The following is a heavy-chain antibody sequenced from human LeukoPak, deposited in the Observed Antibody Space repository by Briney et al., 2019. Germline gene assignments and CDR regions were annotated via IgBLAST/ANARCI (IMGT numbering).Heavy chain of an antibody. CDR3: AREADSGYSSSY. Sequence: GGSLRLSCAASGFTFSSYAMTWVRQAPGKGLEWVANIKQDGSEKYYVDSVKGRFTISRDNAKNSLYLQMNSLRAEDTAVYYCAREADSGYSSSYWGQGTLVTVSS. CDR1: GFTFSSYA. D-gene: IGHD6-13*01. J-gene: IGHJ4*02. V-gene: IGHV3-7*01. CDR2: IKQDGSEK.